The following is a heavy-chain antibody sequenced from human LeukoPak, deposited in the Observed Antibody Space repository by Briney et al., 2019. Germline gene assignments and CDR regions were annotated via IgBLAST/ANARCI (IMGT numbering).Heavy chain of an antibody. V-gene: IGHV3-23*01. CDR2: ISGSGDST. CDR3: ARDLYFDY. CDR1: GFTFGNYA. J-gene: IGHJ4*02. Sequence: PGGSLRLSCAASGFTFGNYAMSWVRQAPGKGLEWVSGISGSGDSTYYADSVKGRFTISRDNAKNSLYLQMNSLRAEDTAVYYCARDLYFDYWGQGTLVTVSS.